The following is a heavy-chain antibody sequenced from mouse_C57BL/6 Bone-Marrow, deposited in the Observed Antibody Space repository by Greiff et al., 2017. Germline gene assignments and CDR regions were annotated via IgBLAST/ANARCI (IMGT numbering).Heavy chain of an antibody. Sequence: QVQLKESGAELVKPGASVKLSCKASGYTFTEYTIHWVKQRSGQGLEWIGWFYPGSGSIKYNEKFKDKATLTADKSSSTVYMELSRLTSEDSAVYFCARHEEGGYYGSGAMDYWGQGTSVTVSS. V-gene: IGHV1-62-2*01. J-gene: IGHJ4*01. CDR1: GYTFTEYT. CDR3: ARHEEGGYYGSGAMDY. CDR2: FYPGSGSI. D-gene: IGHD1-1*01.